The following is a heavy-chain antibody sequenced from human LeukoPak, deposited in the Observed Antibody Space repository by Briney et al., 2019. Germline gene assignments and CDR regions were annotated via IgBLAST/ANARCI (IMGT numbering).Heavy chain of an antibody. CDR2: INHSGST. V-gene: IGHV4-34*01. CDR3: ARGPPPISGSYYKWAPYYYYGMDV. D-gene: IGHD3-10*01. Sequence: SETLSLTCAVYGGSFSGYYWSWIRQPPGKGLEWIGEINHSGSTNYNPSLKSRVTISVDTSKNQFSLKLSSVTAADTAVYYCARGPPPISGSYYKWAPYYYYGMDVWGQGTTVTVSS. CDR1: GGSFSGYY. J-gene: IGHJ6*02.